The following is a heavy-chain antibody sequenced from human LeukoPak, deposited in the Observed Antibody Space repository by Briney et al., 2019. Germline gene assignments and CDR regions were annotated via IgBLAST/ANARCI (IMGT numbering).Heavy chain of an antibody. Sequence: SVKVSCKASGYPFTAYYMHWVRQAPGQGLEWMGGIIPIFGTANYAQKFQGRVTITADESTSTAYMELSSLRSEDTAVYYCARGLSEQLVLRGNWFDPWGQGTLVTVSS. CDR3: ARGLSEQLVLRGNWFDP. CDR1: GYPFTAYY. V-gene: IGHV1-69*13. D-gene: IGHD6-13*01. J-gene: IGHJ5*02. CDR2: IIPIFGTA.